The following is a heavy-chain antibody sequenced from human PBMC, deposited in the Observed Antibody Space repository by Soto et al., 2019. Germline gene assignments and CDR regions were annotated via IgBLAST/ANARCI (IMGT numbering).Heavy chain of an antibody. D-gene: IGHD6-19*01. CDR3: ATGSGWYSPDY. J-gene: IGHJ4*02. CDR2: IDNDGSSR. Sequence: EVQLVESGGGLVQPGGSLRLSCAASGFTFSSNWMHWVRQGPGKGLVWVSRIDNDGSSRDYADSVKGRFTISRDNAKNALFLELRSLRDEDTAVYYCATGSGWYSPDYWGQGTLVTVSS. CDR1: GFTFSSNW. V-gene: IGHV3-74*01.